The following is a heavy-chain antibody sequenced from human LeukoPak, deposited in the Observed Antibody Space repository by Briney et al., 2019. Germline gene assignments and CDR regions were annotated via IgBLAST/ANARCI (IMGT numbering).Heavy chain of an antibody. D-gene: IGHD4-23*01. CDR1: GFTFSSYA. Sequence: GGSLRLSCAASGFTFSSYAMSWVRQAPGKGLEWVSSISSSSSYIYYADSVKGRFTISRDNAKNSLYLQMNSLRAEDTAVYYCASITPGTFDYWGQGTLVTVSS. J-gene: IGHJ4*02. CDR3: ASITPGTFDY. V-gene: IGHV3-21*01. CDR2: ISSSSSYI.